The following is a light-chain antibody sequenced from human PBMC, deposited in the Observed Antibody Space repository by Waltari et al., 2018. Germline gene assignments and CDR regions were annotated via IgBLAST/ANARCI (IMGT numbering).Light chain of an antibody. CDR1: SGHIASNF. CDR3: QSYDTNNQV. CDR2: EDD. J-gene: IGLJ2*01. Sequence: NFMLTQPHSVSDSPGETVTISCTRSSGHIASNFVQWYQLRPGTAPTTVIYEDDQRPSGVPDRFSGSIDSSSNSASLTISGLKTEDEADYYCQSYDTNNQVFGGGTKLTVL. V-gene: IGLV6-57*03.